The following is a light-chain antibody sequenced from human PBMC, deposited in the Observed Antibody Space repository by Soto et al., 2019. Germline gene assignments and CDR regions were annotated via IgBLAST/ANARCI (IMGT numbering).Light chain of an antibody. V-gene: IGKV3-15*01. J-gene: IGKJ1*01. CDR2: GAS. CDR1: QSISNS. CDR3: QQYDDWLTWT. Sequence: EIVMTQSPATLSVSPGERATLACRASQSISNSLAWYQQKPGQAPRLLIYGASTRASGIPARFSGSGSGTEFTLTISSLQSEDFAVYYCQQYDDWLTWTFGQGTKVEIK.